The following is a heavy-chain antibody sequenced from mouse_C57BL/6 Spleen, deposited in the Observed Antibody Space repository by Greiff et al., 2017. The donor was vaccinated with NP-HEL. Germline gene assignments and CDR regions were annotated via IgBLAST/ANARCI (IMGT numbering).Heavy chain of an antibody. V-gene: IGHV5-17*01. CDR2: ISSGSSTI. CDR1: GFTFSDYG. D-gene: IGHD2-4*01. J-gene: IGHJ1*03. Sequence: EVKLMESGGGLVKPGGSLKLSCAASGFTFSDYGMHWVRQAPEKGLEWVAYISSGSSTIYYADTVKGRFTISRDNAKNTLFLQMTSRRSEDTAMYYCARPSIYYDYDGRRDYWYFDVWGTGTTVTVSS. CDR3: ARPSIYYDYDGRRDYWYFDV.